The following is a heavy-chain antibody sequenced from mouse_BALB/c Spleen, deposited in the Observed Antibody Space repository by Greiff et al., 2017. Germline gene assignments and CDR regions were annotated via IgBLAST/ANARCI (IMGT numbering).Heavy chain of an antibody. CDR3: TRHYYGSSYYFDY. Sequence: DVMLVESGGGLVQPGGSMKLSCVASGFTFSNYWMNWVRQSPEKGLEWVAEIRLKSNNYATHYAESVKGRFTISRDDSKSSVYLQMNNLRAEDTGIYYCTRHYYGSSYYFDYWGQGTTLTVSS. J-gene: IGHJ2*01. V-gene: IGHV6-6*02. D-gene: IGHD1-1*01. CDR2: IRLKSNNYAT. CDR1: GFTFSNYW.